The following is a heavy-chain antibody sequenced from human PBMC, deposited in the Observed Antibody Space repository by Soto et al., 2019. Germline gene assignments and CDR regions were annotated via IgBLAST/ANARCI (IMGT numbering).Heavy chain of an antibody. V-gene: IGHV3-30-3*01. CDR3: ARDHGTMVRGGIIPLFGH. Sequence: QVQLVESGGGVVQPGRSLRLSCAASGFTFSSYAMHWVRQAPGKGLEWVAVISYDGSNKYYADSVKGRFTISRDNSKNPLYLQMNRLRPEDTAVYYWARDHGTMVRGGIIPLFGHWGQGTLVTVSS. CDR2: ISYDGSNK. D-gene: IGHD3-10*01. CDR1: GFTFSSYA. J-gene: IGHJ4*02.